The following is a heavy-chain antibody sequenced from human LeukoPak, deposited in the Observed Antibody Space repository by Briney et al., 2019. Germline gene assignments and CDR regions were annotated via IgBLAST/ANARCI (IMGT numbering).Heavy chain of an antibody. CDR1: GCTFSSYS. J-gene: IGHJ4*02. CDR2: ISSSSSTI. V-gene: IGHV3-48*01. D-gene: IGHD3-16*02. CDR3: AKPPAGSVDYDYVWGSYRHRLIDY. Sequence: GGSLRLSCAASGCTFSSYSMNWVRQAPGKGLEWVSYISSSSSTIYYADSVKGRFTISRDNSKNTLYLQMNSLRAEDTAVYYCAKPPAGSVDYDYVWGSYRHRLIDYWGQGTLVTVSS.